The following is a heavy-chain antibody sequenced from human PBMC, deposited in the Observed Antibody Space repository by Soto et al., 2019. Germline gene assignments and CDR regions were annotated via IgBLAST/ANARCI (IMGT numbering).Heavy chain of an antibody. J-gene: IGHJ5*02. D-gene: IGHD3-9*01. CDR2: ISYDGSNK. CDR1: GFTFSSYG. Sequence: PGGSLRLSCAASGFTFSSYGMHWVRQAPGKGLEWVAVISYDGSNKYYADPVKGRFTISRDNSKNTLYLQMNSLRAEDTAVYYCAKDYDILTGYTNWFDPWGQGTLVTVSS. V-gene: IGHV3-30*18. CDR3: AKDYDILTGYTNWFDP.